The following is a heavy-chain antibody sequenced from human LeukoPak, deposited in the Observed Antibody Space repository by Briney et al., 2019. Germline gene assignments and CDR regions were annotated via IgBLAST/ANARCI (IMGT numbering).Heavy chain of an antibody. CDR1: GFTFTSSA. J-gene: IGHJ4*02. CDR3: ASPYYYDSSGYYY. D-gene: IGHD3-22*01. CDR2: IVVGSGNT. V-gene: IGHV1-58*01. Sequence: SVKVSCKASGFTFTSSAVQWVRQARGQRLEWIGWIVVGSGNTNYAQKFQERVTITRDMSTSTAYMELSSVTAADTAVYYCASPYYYDSSGYYYWGQGTLVTVSS.